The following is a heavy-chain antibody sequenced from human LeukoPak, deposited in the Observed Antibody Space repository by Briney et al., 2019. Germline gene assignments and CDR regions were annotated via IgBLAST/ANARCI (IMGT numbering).Heavy chain of an antibody. D-gene: IGHD2-8*01. Sequence: ASVKVSCKASGYTFTVYYMHWVRQAPGQGLEWMGWINPSSGGTGYAQKFQGRVTMTRDTSTSTVYMELTSLRSEDTAVYYCARDGLYCTNGVCSSDIWGQGTLVTVSS. CDR3: ARDGLYCTNGVCSSDI. CDR2: INPSSGGT. V-gene: IGHV1-46*01. CDR1: GYTFTVYY. J-gene: IGHJ3*02.